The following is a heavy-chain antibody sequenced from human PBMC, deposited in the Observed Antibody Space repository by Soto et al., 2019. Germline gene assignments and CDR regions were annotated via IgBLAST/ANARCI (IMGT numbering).Heavy chain of an antibody. D-gene: IGHD4-17*01. J-gene: IGHJ4*02. CDR2: IIPIFGTA. CDR3: ARPKNGDYEPYYFDY. Sequence: ASVKVSCKASGGTFSSYAISWVRQAPGQGLEWMGGIIPIFGTANYAQKFQGRVTITADESTSTAYMELSSLRSEDTAVYYCARPKNGDYEPYYFDYWGQGTLVTVSS. CDR1: GGTFSSYA. V-gene: IGHV1-69*13.